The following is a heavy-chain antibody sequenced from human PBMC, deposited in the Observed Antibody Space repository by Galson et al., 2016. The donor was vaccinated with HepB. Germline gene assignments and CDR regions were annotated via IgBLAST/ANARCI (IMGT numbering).Heavy chain of an antibody. J-gene: IGHJ4*02. Sequence: SLRLFCAASGFTLSNSAMHWVRQAPGKGLEWVAKISYDAKNVYYAESLRGRSAISRDYSKNAPYLEMNSLRVEDTAVYYCAADATTIVTAFGYWGQGTLVTVSS. V-gene: IGHV3-30*03. CDR2: ISYDAKNV. CDR1: GFTLSNSA. D-gene: IGHD2-21*02. CDR3: AADATTIVTAFGY.